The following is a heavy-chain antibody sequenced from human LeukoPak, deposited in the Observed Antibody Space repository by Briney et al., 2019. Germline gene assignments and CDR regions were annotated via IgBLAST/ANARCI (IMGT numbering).Heavy chain of an antibody. D-gene: IGHD4-23*01. Sequence: GGSLRLSCAASVFTFSSYWMNCGRQAPGKGLVWVSRISSDGSSTTYADSVKGRFSISRDNAKNTLYLQINSLRVEDTAVYYCARGRPHGNDYWGQGTLVTVSS. J-gene: IGHJ4*02. CDR2: ISSDGSST. CDR1: VFTFSSYW. V-gene: IGHV3-74*01. CDR3: ARGRPHGNDY.